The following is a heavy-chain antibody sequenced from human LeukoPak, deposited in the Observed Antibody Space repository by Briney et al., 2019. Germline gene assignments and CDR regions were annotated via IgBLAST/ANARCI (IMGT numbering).Heavy chain of an antibody. CDR2: IDPNSGGT. V-gene: IGHV1-2*02. CDR3: ARDREGLAYFDF. J-gene: IGHJ4*02. D-gene: IGHD3/OR15-3a*01. CDR1: GYTFTGKF. Sequence: ASVKVSCKSSGYTFTGKFIRWVRQAPGRGLDWMGWIDPNSGGTDYAQKFQGRVTMTRDTSIATAYMDLSRLISDDTAVYYCARDREGLAYFDFWGQGTLVTVSS.